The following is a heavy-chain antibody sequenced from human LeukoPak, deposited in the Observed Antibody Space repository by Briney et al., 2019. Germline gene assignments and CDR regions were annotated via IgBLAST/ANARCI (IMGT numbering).Heavy chain of an antibody. CDR3: AKSNGYGLVDI. D-gene: IGHD3-10*01. V-gene: IGHV4-4*07. CDR2: IYTSGST. J-gene: IGHJ3*02. Sequence: SETLSLTCTVSGYSISSGYYWGWIRQPAGKGLEWIGRIYTSGSTNYNPSLKSRVTMSVDTSKDQFSLKLNSVTAADTAVYYCAKSNGYGLVDIWGQGTMVTVSS. CDR1: GYSISSGYY.